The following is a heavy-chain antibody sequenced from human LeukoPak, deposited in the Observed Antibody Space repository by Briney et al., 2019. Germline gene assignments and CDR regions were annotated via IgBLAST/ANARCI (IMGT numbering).Heavy chain of an antibody. J-gene: IGHJ6*02. D-gene: IGHD3-10*01. CDR3: ARAGWFGDTYYYYGMDV. V-gene: IGHV4-61*05. Sequence: SETLSLTCTISGGSITSSSYYWSWIRQPPGKGLEWIGYIYYSGSTNYNPSLKSRVTISVDTSKNQFSLKLSSVTAADTAVYYCARAGWFGDTYYYYGMDVWGQGTTVTVSS. CDR1: GGSITSSSYY. CDR2: IYYSGST.